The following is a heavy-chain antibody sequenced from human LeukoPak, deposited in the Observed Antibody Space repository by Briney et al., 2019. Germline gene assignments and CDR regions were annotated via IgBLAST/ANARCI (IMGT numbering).Heavy chain of an antibody. CDR1: GGTFSSYA. D-gene: IGHD3-10*01. J-gene: IGHJ5*02. CDR3: ARVGTMVRGRGMKYNWFDP. CDR2: VIPIFGAA. Sequence: SVKVSCKASGGTFSSYAISWVRQAPGQGLGWMGGVIPIFGAANYAQKFQGRVTITTDESTSTAYMELSSLRSEDTAVYYCARVGTMVRGRGMKYNWFDPWGQGTLVTVSS. V-gene: IGHV1-69*05.